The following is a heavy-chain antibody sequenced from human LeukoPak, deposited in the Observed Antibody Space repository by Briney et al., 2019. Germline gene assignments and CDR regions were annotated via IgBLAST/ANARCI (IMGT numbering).Heavy chain of an antibody. CDR1: GGSISSSSHY. V-gene: IGHV4-39*01. Sequence: SETLSLTCTVSGGSISSSSHYWGWIRQPPGKGLEWIGSIYYSGKAYYNPSLKSRVTISVDTSKSQFSLKLSSGTAADTAVYYCASSSSSWYFDYWGQGTLVTVSS. J-gene: IGHJ4*02. D-gene: IGHD6-13*01. CDR2: IYYSGKA. CDR3: ASSSSSWYFDY.